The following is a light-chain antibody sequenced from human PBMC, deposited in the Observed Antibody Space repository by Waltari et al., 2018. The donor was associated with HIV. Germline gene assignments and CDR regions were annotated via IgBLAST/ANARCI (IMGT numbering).Light chain of an antibody. Sequence: DIVMTQSPDSLAVSLGERATINCKSSQSLLYSANNKNYLAWSQQKPGQPPKLLIYWASTQESGVPDRFSGSGSGTDFTLTISSLQADDVAVYYCHQYFSAPWTFGQGTKVEIK. J-gene: IGKJ1*01. CDR3: HQYFSAPWT. CDR2: WAS. CDR1: QSLLYSANNKNY. V-gene: IGKV4-1*01.